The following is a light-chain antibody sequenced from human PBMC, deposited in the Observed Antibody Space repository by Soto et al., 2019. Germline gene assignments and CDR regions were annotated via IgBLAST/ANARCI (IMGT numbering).Light chain of an antibody. CDR1: QNIYYN. Sequence: IVMTQSPVTLSVSPGESATLSCRASQNIYYNVAWYQQKPGQAPRLLIYGSSTRATGVPARFSGSGSGTEFTLTISRLEPEDFAVYYCQQYGSSQGTFGQGTKVDIK. CDR3: QQYGSSQGT. J-gene: IGKJ1*01. V-gene: IGKV3-15*01. CDR2: GSS.